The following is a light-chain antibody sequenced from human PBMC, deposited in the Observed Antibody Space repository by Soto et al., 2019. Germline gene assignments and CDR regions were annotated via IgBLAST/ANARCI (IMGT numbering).Light chain of an antibody. CDR3: SSYTRTSTYV. CDR2: EVS. J-gene: IGLJ1*01. CDR1: SSDVGAYNY. V-gene: IGLV2-14*01. Sequence: QSALTQPASVSGSPGQSITISCTGTSSDVGAYNYVSWYQQNSGKAPKLMIYEVSNRPSGVSNRFSGSKSGNTASLTISGLQDEDEAYYYCSSYTRTSTYVFGTGTKLTVL.